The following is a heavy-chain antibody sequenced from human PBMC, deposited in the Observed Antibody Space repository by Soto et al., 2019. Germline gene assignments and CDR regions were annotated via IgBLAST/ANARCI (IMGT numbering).Heavy chain of an antibody. Sequence: WASVKVSCKASGGTFSSYAISWVRQAPGQGLEWMGGIIPIFGTANYAQKFQGRVTITADESTSTAYMELSSLRSEDTAVYYCVTGTTYFDYWGQGTLVTVSS. V-gene: IGHV1-69*13. CDR1: GGTFSSYA. J-gene: IGHJ4*02. CDR2: IIPIFGTA. CDR3: VTGTTYFDY. D-gene: IGHD1-7*01.